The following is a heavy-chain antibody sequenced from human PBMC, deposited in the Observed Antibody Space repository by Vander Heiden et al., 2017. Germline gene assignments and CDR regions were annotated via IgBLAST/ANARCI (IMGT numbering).Heavy chain of an antibody. CDR3: ARLGNYVGAWFDP. D-gene: IGHD1-7*01. J-gene: IGHJ5*02. CDR2: IYPGDSDT. V-gene: IGHV5-51*01. CDR1: GYSFTSYW. Sequence: EVQLVQSGAEVKKPGESLKISCKGSGYSFTSYWIGWVRQMPGKGLEWMGIIYPGDSDTRYSPAVQGQVTISADKSSSTAYLQWSSLKASDTAMYYFARLGNYVGAWFDPWGQGTLVTVSS.